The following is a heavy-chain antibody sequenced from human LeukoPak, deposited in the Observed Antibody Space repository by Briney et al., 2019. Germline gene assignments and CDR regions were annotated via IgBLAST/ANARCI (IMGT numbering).Heavy chain of an antibody. Sequence: SETLSLTCAVYGGSFRGYYWSWIRQPPGKGLEWIGEINHSRSTNYNPSLKSRVTISVDKSQNQFSLKLSSVTAADTAVYYCQHRSSWFHDAFDIWGQGTMVTVSS. V-gene: IGHV4-34*01. CDR1: GGSFRGYY. CDR2: INHSRST. CDR3: QHRSSWFHDAFDI. J-gene: IGHJ3*02. D-gene: IGHD6-13*01.